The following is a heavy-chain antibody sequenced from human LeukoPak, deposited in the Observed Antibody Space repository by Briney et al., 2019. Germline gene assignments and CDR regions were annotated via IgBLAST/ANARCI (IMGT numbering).Heavy chain of an antibody. CDR1: GFTFSSYG. CDR3: AKDLRGPSYRDRTEYYFDY. V-gene: IGHV3-30*02. CDR2: IRYDGSNK. D-gene: IGHD1-14*01. Sequence: HPGGSLRLSCAASGFTFSSYGMHWVRQAPGKGLEWVAFIRYDGSNKYYADSVKGRFTISRDNSKNTLYLQMNSLRAEDTAVYYCAKDLRGPSYRDRTEYYFDYWGQGTLVTVSS. J-gene: IGHJ4*02.